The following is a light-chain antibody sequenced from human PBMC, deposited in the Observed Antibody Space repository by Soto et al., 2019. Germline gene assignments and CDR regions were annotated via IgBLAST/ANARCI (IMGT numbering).Light chain of an antibody. CDR1: QSISTY. CDR2: AAS. J-gene: IGKJ4*01. CDR3: QQSYSPPLT. Sequence: DIQMTQSPSSLSASVGDRVTITCRASQSISTYLHWYRQKPGKAPKLLIFAASTSHSGVPSRFSGSGSGTDFTITISNLQSEDFATYCCQQSYSPPLTFCGGTKVEIK. V-gene: IGKV1-39*01.